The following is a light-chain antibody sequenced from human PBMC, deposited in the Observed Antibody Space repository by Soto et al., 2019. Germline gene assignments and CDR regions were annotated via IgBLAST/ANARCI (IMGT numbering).Light chain of an antibody. Sequence: DIQMTQSPSTLPASVGDRVTITCRASQTIVNWLAWYQQKPGKAPKLLIFAASSLQSGVPSRFSGSRSGPDFTLTISSLQPEDFAAYYCQQSYSSPPTFGQGTKVDI. V-gene: IGKV1-39*01. CDR3: QQSYSSPPT. CDR1: QTIVNW. J-gene: IGKJ1*01. CDR2: AAS.